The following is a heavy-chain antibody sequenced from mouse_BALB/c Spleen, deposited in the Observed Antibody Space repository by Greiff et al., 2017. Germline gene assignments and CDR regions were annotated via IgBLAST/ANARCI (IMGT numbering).Heavy chain of an antibody. V-gene: IGHV5-12-1*01. J-gene: IGHJ4*01. CDR1: GFAFSSYD. CDR2: ISSGGGST. CDR3: ARHGRAFYAMDY. D-gene: IGHD3-1*01. Sequence: EVKLVESGGGLVKPGGSLKLSCAVSGFAFSSYDMSWVRQTPEKRLEWVAYISSGGGSTYYPDTVKGRFTISRDNAKNTLYLQMSSLKSEDTAMYYCARHGRAFYAMDYWGQGTSVTVSS.